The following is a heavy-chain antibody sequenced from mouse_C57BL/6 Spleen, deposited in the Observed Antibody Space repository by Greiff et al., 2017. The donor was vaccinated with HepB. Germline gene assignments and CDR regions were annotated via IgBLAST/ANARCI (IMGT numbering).Heavy chain of an antibody. CDR1: GYAFSSSW. V-gene: IGHV1-82*01. J-gene: IGHJ4*01. Sequence: QVQLKESGPELVKPGASVKISCKASGYAFSSSWMNWVKQRPGKGLEWIGRIYPGDGDTNYNGKFKGKATLTADKSSSTAYMQLSSLTSEDSAVYFCARYKGDAMDYWGQGTSVTVSS. CDR3: ARYKGDAMDY. CDR2: IYPGDGDT. D-gene: IGHD1-3*01.